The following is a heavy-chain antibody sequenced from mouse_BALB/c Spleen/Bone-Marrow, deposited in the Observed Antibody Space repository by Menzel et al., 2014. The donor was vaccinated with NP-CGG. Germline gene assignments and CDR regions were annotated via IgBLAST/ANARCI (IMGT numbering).Heavy chain of an antibody. CDR3: TRRSLLSDYYSMDY. Sequence: QVQLQQSGAELVRPGSSVKISCKASGYAFSSYWMNWVKQRPGQGLEWIGQIYPGDGDTNYNGKFKGKATLTVDKSSSKAYMQLSSLTSEDSAVYYCTRRSLLSDYYSMDYWGQGTSVTVSS. CDR2: IYPGDGDT. CDR1: GYAFSSYW. D-gene: IGHD2-10*01. J-gene: IGHJ4*01. V-gene: IGHV1-80*01.